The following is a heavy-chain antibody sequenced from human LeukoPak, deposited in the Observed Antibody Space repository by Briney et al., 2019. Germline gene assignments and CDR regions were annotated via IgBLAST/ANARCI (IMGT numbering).Heavy chain of an antibody. J-gene: IGHJ5*02. Sequence: ASVKVSCKASGYTFTSYYMYWVRQAPGQGLEWMGWINPNSGGTNYAQKFQGRVTMTRDTSISTAYMELSRLRSDDTAVYYCAREDYYDSSGSPYNWFDPWGQGTLVTVSS. D-gene: IGHD3-22*01. CDR2: INPNSGGT. CDR1: GYTFTSYY. V-gene: IGHV1-2*02. CDR3: AREDYYDSSGSPYNWFDP.